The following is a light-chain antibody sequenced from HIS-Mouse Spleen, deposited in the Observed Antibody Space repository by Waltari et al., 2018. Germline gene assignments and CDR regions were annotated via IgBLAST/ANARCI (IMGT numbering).Light chain of an antibody. CDR2: GNS. CDR3: QSYDSSLSGSV. V-gene: IGLV1-40*01. Sequence: QSVLTQPPSVSGAPGQRVTISCTGSSSNIGAGYDVHWYQQLPGTAPKLLIYGNSNRASGVPDRYSGATAGTSASLAITGLQAEDEADYYCQSYDSSLSGSVFGGGTKLTVL. CDR1: SSNIGAGYD. J-gene: IGLJ3*02.